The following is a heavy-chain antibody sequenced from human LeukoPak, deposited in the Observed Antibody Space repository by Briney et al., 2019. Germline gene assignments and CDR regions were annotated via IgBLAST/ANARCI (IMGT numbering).Heavy chain of an antibody. D-gene: IGHD2-2*02. CDR2: ILSDGSKE. V-gene: IGHV3-33*01. Sequence: GGSLRLSCAASGFTFSSYGMHWVRQAPGKGLEWVAVILSDGSKEFYTDSVKGRFTISRDNSKNTLYLQMSSLRAEDTAVYYCARDQLYCGGPTCYRTGDDSWGQGTLVTVSS. CDR3: ARDQLYCGGPTCYRTGDDS. J-gene: IGHJ4*02. CDR1: GFTFSSYG.